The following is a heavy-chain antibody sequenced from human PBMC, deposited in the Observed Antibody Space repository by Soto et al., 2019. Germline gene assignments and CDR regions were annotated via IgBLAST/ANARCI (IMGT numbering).Heavy chain of an antibody. CDR1: GDSVSSNSAA. J-gene: IGHJ6*03. CDR3: ARAKGYSGYINNYYYYYYMDV. D-gene: IGHD5-12*01. Sequence: QSQTLSLTCAISGDSVSSNSAAWNWIRQSPSRGLEWLGRTYYRSKWYNDYAVSVKSRITINPDTSKNQFSLQLNSVTPEDTAVYYCARAKGYSGYINNYYYYYYMDVWGKGTTVTVSS. CDR2: TYYRSKWYN. V-gene: IGHV6-1*01.